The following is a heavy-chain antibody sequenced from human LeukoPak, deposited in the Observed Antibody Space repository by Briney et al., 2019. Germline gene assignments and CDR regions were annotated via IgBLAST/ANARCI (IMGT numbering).Heavy chain of an antibody. CDR3: ARDREVEQQLVRIDY. Sequence: ASVKVSCKASGYTFTSYGISWVRQAPGQGLEWMGWISAYNGNTNYAQKLQGRVTMTTDTSTSTAYMELRSLRSDDTAVYYCARDREVEQQLVRIDYWGQGTLVTVSS. J-gene: IGHJ4*02. V-gene: IGHV1-18*01. D-gene: IGHD6-13*01. CDR1: GYTFTSYG. CDR2: ISAYNGNT.